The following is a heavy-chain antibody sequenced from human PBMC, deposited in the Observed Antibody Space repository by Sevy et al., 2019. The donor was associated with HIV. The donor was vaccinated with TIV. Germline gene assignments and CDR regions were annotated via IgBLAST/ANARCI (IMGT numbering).Heavy chain of an antibody. J-gene: IGHJ6*02. CDR3: ARGIAAPRGMDV. D-gene: IGHD6-13*01. V-gene: IGHV4-59*01. Sequence: SETLSLTCTVSGDTISGYYWSWIRQPPGKGLEWIGYFFYSGSTNYNPSLKSRVTISVDTTRNQVSLKVRSVTAADTAVYYCARGIAAPRGMDVWGQGTTVTVSS. CDR2: FFYSGST. CDR1: GDTISGYY.